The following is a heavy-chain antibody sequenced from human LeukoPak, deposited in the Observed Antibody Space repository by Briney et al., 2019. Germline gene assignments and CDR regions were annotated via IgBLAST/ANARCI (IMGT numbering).Heavy chain of an antibody. CDR1: GFTFNRYA. J-gene: IGHJ4*02. CDR3: ATMYYYDSSGYYLPNDY. CDR2: ISYDGGFK. Sequence: GGSLRLSCAASGFTFNRYAMQWVRQAPGKGLESVAVISYDGGFKSYADSVKGRFTISRDNSKNTLYLQMNSLRAEDTAVYYCATMYYYDSSGYYLPNDYWGQGTLVTVSS. V-gene: IGHV3-30*04. D-gene: IGHD3-22*01.